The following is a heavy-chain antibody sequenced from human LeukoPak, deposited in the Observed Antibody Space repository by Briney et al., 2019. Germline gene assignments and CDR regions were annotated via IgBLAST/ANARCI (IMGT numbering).Heavy chain of an antibody. CDR1: GCSITSSKW. V-gene: IGHV4-4*02. D-gene: IGHD2/OR15-2a*01. CDR3: ARLSPDAFDI. Sequence: PSGTLSLTCAVSGCSITSSKWWTWVRQPPGKGPEWIGESYDSGSTNYKPSLKSRVTISVDKSKNQFSLKLSSVTAADTAVYYCARLSPDAFDIWGQGTMVTVSS. CDR2: SYDSGST. J-gene: IGHJ3*02.